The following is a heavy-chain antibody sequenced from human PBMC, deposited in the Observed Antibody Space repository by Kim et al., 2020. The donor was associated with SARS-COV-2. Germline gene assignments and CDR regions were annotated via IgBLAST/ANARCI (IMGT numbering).Heavy chain of an antibody. CDR2: INPNSGGT. V-gene: IGHV1-2*06. CDR1: GYTFTGYY. Sequence: ASVKVSCKASGYTFTGYYMHWVRQAPGQGLEWMGRINPNSGGTNYAQKFQGRVTMTRDTSISTAYMELSRLRSDDTAVYYCARFEYSSSRLPTHFDYWGQGTLVTVSS. D-gene: IGHD6-6*01. CDR3: ARFEYSSSRLPTHFDY. J-gene: IGHJ4*02.